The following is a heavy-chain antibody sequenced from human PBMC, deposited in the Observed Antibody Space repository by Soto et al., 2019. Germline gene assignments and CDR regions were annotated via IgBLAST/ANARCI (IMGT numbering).Heavy chain of an antibody. CDR2: ISGSGGST. CDR1: GFTFSSYA. V-gene: IGHV3-23*01. D-gene: IGHD3-9*01. Sequence: GGSLRLSCAASGFTFSSYAMSWVRQAPGKGLEWVSAISGSGGSTYYADSVKGRFTISRDNSKNTLYLQMNSLRAEDTAVYYCAKAILGRYDILTGYYPFDYWGQGTLVTVSS. J-gene: IGHJ4*02. CDR3: AKAILGRYDILTGYYPFDY.